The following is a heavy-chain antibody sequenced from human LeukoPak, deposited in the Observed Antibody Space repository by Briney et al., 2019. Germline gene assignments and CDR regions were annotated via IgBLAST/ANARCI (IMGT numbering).Heavy chain of an antibody. CDR3: ARGMTTELGLDNFYMDV. Sequence: GGSLRLSCSASGFTFRAYSMNWVRQAPGKGLEWVSSISSSGSYIFDADSVKGRFIISRDNAKNSVSLQMDNLRVDDTGVYYCARGMTTELGLDNFYMDVWGKGTTVTVSS. J-gene: IGHJ6*03. V-gene: IGHV3-21*01. CDR2: ISSSGSYI. CDR1: GFTFRAYS. D-gene: IGHD4-17*01.